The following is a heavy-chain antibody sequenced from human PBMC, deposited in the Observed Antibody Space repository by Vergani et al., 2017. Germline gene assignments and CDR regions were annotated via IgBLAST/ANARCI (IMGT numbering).Heavy chain of an antibody. Sequence: VQLVESGGGLVQPGGSLRLSCAASGFTLGQYWMHWVRQTPGTGLEWIGSVIYSGNTNYDPSLKSRVTISIDTSKNQFSLKLNSVTAADTAVYYCARRTYYDFRFDFWGQGILVTVSS. CDR3: ARRTYYDFRFDF. CDR1: GFTLGQYWM. D-gene: IGHD3-3*01. J-gene: IGHJ5*01. V-gene: IGHV4-39*01. CDR2: VIYSGNT.